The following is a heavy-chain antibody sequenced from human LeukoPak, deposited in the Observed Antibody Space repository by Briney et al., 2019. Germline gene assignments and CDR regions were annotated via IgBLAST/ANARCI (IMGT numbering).Heavy chain of an antibody. Sequence: GGSLRLSCAASGFTFSSYAMHWVRQAPGKGLEWVAVISYDGSNKYYADSVKGRFTISRDNAKNSLHLQMNSLTAEDTALYYCVRDLDSDRLMITDGVDYWGQGTLVTVSS. J-gene: IGHJ4*02. V-gene: IGHV3-30*04. CDR1: GFTFSSYA. CDR3: VRDLDSDRLMITDGVDY. D-gene: IGHD3-16*01. CDR2: ISYDGSNK.